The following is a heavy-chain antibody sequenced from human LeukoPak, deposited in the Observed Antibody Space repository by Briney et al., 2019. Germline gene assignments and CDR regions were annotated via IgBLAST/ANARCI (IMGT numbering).Heavy chain of an antibody. Sequence: ASVRVSCKASGYTFTSYAMNWVRQAPGQGLEWMGWINTNTGNPTYAQGFTGRFVFSLDTSVSTAYLQISSLKAEDTAVYYCARVTNSDCSSTSCLYYYYYYMDVWGKGTTVTVSS. J-gene: IGHJ6*03. D-gene: IGHD2-2*01. CDR3: ARVTNSDCSSTSCLYYYYYYMDV. CDR1: GYTFTSYA. V-gene: IGHV7-4-1*02. CDR2: INTNTGNP.